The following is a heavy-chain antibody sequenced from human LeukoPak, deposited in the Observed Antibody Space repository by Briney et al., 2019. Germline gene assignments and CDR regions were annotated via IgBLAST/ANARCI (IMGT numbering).Heavy chain of an antibody. Sequence: SETLSLTCAVYGGSFSGYYWSWIRQPPGKGLEWIGEINHSGSTNYNPSLKSRGTISVDTSNNQFALKLSSVTAAGTAVYYCASSYSSSSLIDYGGQGTLVTVSS. J-gene: IGHJ4*02. CDR1: GGSFSGYY. CDR2: INHSGST. CDR3: ASSYSSSSLIDY. V-gene: IGHV4-34*01. D-gene: IGHD6-6*01.